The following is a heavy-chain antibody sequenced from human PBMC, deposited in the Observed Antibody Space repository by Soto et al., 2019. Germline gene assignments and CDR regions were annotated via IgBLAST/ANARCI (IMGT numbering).Heavy chain of an antibody. CDR1: GYTFTSYA. CDR3: ARAPSWWYFDR. Sequence: QVQLVQSGAEEKKPGASVKVSCKASGYTFTSYAMHWVRQAPGQRLEWMGWINAGNGNTKYSQKFQGRVTITRDTYASTACMELSSLRSEDTAVYYCARAPSWWYFDRWGRGTRVTVSS. J-gene: IGHJ2*01. CDR2: INAGNGNT. V-gene: IGHV1-3*05.